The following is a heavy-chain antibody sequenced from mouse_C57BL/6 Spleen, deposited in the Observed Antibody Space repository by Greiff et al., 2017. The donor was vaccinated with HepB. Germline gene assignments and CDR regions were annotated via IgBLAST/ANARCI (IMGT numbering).Heavy chain of an antibody. CDR2: INPNNGGT. V-gene: IGHV1-26*01. J-gene: IGHJ3*01. CDR1: GYTFTDYY. CDR3: ASLRPAY. Sequence: VQLQQSGPELVKPGASVKISCKASGYTFTDYYMNWVKQSHGKSLEWIGDINPNNGGTSYNQKFKGKATLTVDKSSSTAYMELRSLTSEDSAVYYCASLRPAYWGQGTLVTVSA.